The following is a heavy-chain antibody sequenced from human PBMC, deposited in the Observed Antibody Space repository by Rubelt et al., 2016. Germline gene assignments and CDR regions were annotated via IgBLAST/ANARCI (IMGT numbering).Heavy chain of an antibody. CDR1: GFTFSHYG. Sequence: EVQLVESGGGVVQPGRSLRLSCAASGFTFSHYGMHWVRQAPGKGLEWVSGISGSGGSTYYADSMKGRFTISRDNSKNTLYLQMNSVRADDTAVYYCAREGPRGYQLAYWGQGTLVTVSS. D-gene: IGHD1-1*01. V-gene: IGHV3-23*04. CDR3: AREGPRGYQLAY. J-gene: IGHJ4*02. CDR2: ISGSGGST.